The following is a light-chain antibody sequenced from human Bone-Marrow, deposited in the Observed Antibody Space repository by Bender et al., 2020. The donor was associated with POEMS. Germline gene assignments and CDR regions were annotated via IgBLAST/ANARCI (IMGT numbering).Light chain of an antibody. V-gene: IGLV3-1*01. Sequence: SYEVTQPPPVSVSPGQKASITCSGGDLGGKYFSWYPQKPGPSPVLVIYQDTKRPSGIPERFSGSNSGNTATLTISGTQAMDEADYYCQAWDTYSVIFGGGTKLTVL. CDR1: DLGGKY. J-gene: IGLJ2*01. CDR3: QAWDTYSVI. CDR2: QDT.